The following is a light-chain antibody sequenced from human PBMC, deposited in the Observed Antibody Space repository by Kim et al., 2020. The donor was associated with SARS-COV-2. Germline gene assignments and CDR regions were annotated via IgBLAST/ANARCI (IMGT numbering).Light chain of an antibody. CDR2: AAS. Sequence: DIQMTQSPSSLSASVGDRVTITCRASQSISSYLNWYQQKPGKAPKFLIYAASSLQSGVPSRFSGSGSGTDFTLTISSLQPEDFATYYCQQSYSTPPVTFGQGTKLEI. CDR3: QQSYSTPPVT. CDR1: QSISSY. J-gene: IGKJ2*01. V-gene: IGKV1-39*01.